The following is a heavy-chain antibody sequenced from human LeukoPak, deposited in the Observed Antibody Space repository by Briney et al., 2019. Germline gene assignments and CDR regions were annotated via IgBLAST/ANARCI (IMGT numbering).Heavy chain of an antibody. CDR1: GFTFNNYA. V-gene: IGHV3-23*01. J-gene: IGHJ6*02. D-gene: IGHD3-9*01. CDR3: ARGGYFDILTGYYQTQYYYPMDV. CDR2: ISATGGST. Sequence: GGSLRLTCTASGFTFNNYALNWVRQAPGKGLEWVSAISATGGSTYYADSVKGRFTISRDNSKNTLYLEMNSLRAEDTAVYYCARGGYFDILTGYYQTQYYYPMDVWGRGTTVTVSS.